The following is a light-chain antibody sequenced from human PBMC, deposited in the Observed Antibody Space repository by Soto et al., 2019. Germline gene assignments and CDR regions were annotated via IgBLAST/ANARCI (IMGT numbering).Light chain of an antibody. CDR2: GAS. CDR1: LTMNNN. Sequence: EIVMTQSPATLSVSPGESVTLSCRASLTMNNNIAWYQHKTGQAPRLLIFGASSRATGVPGRFSGSGFGTEFTRSISSLQSEDFAVYYCQQYNERPPWTFGQGTTVEMK. J-gene: IGKJ1*01. V-gene: IGKV3-15*01. CDR3: QQYNERPPWT.